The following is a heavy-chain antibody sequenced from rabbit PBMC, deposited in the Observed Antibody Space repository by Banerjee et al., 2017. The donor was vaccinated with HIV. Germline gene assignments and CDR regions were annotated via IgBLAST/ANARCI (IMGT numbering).Heavy chain of an antibody. CDR2: IYVGSSGAT. V-gene: IGHV1S40*01. CDR3: AREGLASGWGGWLDL. D-gene: IGHD4-1*01. CDR1: GFSFSNSYH. J-gene: IGHJ5*01. Sequence: QSLEESGGGLVQPEGSLTLTCTASGFSFSNSYHMCWVRQAPGKGLEWIACIYVGSSGATYYASWAKGRFTISKTSSTTVTLQMTSLTAADTATYFCAREGLASGWGGWLDLWGPGTLVTVS.